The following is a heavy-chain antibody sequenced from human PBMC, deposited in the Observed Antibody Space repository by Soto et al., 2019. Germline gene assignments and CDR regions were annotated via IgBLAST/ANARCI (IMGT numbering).Heavy chain of an antibody. D-gene: IGHD3-22*01. J-gene: IGHJ4*02. V-gene: IGHV4-59*08. CDR1: GASISSYY. CDR3: GRHRPMIVAVTHHPLDY. Sequence: ETLSLTCTVSGASISSYYWSWIRQPPGKGLEWIAYISDTGSPNYNPSLKSRITISVDTSKNQFSLNLSSVTAADTAVYFCGRHRPMIVAVTHHPLDYWGQGTLVTLSS. CDR2: ISDTGSP.